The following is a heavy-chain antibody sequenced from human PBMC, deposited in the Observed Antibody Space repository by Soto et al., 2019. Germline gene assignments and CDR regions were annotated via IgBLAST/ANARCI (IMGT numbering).Heavy chain of an antibody. CDR3: ASRLSLGYCSSTSCLPFDY. CDR2: ISGSGGST. CDR1: GFTFSSYA. D-gene: IGHD2-2*01. V-gene: IGHV3-23*01. J-gene: IGHJ4*02. Sequence: PGGSLRLSCAASGFTFSSYAMSWVRQAPGKGLEWVSAISGSGGSTYYADSVKGRFTISRDNSKNTLYLQMNSLRAEDTAVYYCASRLSLGYCSSTSCLPFDYWGQGTLVTV.